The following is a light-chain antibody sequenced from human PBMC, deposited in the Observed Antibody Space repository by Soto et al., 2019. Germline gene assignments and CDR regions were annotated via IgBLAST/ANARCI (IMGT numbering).Light chain of an antibody. J-gene: IGKJ5*01. CDR1: QSVRTK. Sequence: ETVMTQSPATMSMSPGERTTLSCRASQSVRTKVAWYQQTPGQAPRLLIYGASSRATGIPARFSGSGSGTEFTLTISSLQSEDSAVYYCQQYNTWPAEITFGQGTRLEIK. CDR2: GAS. CDR3: QQYNTWPAEIT. V-gene: IGKV3D-15*01.